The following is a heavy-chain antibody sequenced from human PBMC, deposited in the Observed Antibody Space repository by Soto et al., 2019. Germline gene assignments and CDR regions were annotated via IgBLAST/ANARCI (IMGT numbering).Heavy chain of an antibody. CDR2: IYYSGST. CDR1: GGSISSGGYY. D-gene: IGHD4-17*01. Sequence: QVQLQESGPGLVKPSQTLSLTCTVSGGSISSGGYYGSWIRQHPGKGLEWIGYIYYSGSTYYNPYLKSRVTISVDTSKNQFSLKLSSVTAADTAVYYCARDQMDDYGDYAGYYYYGMDVWGQGTTVTVSS. V-gene: IGHV4-31*03. CDR3: ARDQMDDYGDYAGYYYYGMDV. J-gene: IGHJ6*02.